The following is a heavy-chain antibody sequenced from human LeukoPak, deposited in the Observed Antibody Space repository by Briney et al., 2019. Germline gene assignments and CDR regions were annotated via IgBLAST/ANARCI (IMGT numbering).Heavy chain of an antibody. D-gene: IGHD6-19*01. CDR2: ISSSGSPI. Sequence: GGSLRLSCEASGFSFTNTWMNWVRQAPGKGLEWISYISSSGSPIYYADSVKGRFTISRDNAKNSLYLQMNSLRAEDTAVYYCARSSGWYGWGQGTLVTVSS. CDR1: GFSFTNTW. J-gene: IGHJ4*02. V-gene: IGHV3-48*04. CDR3: ARSSGWYG.